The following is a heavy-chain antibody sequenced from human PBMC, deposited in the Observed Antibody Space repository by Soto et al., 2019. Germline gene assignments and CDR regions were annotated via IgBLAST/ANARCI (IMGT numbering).Heavy chain of an antibody. CDR3: AKDEYCSGGSCYGRGWFDP. CDR1: GFTFSSYA. J-gene: IGHJ5*02. V-gene: IGHV3-23*01. D-gene: IGHD2-15*01. Sequence: GESLKISCAASGFTFSSYAMSWVRQAPGKGLEWVSAISGSGGSTYYADSVKGRFTISRDNSKNTLYLQMNSLRAEDTAVYYCAKDEYCSGGSCYGRGWFDPWGQGTLVTVSS. CDR2: ISGSGGST.